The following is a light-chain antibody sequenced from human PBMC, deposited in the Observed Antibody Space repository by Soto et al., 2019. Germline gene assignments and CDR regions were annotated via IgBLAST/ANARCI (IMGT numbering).Light chain of an antibody. CDR1: ESISRW. CDR3: QHYNSFPWT. V-gene: IGKV1-5*01. J-gene: IGKJ1*01. Sequence: DVQMTQSPSTLSASVGDRVTVTCRASESISRWLAWYQQKPGKAPNLLVYDASILESGVPSRVSGSGSGIEFTLTISRLQPADSETYYCQHYNSFPWTCGQGTKVEIK. CDR2: DAS.